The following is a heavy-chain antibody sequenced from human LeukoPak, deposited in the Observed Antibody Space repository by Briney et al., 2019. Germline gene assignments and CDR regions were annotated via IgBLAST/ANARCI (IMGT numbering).Heavy chain of an antibody. V-gene: IGHV4-59*12. CDR1: GGSISGYY. Sequence: SETLSLTCTVSGGSISGYYWSWIRQPPGKGLEWIGCIYYSGSTHYNPSLKSRVTISVDTSKHQFSLKLSSLTPADTAVYYCARDRRDSRNSLWYGGTYYFDYWGQGTLVTVSS. J-gene: IGHJ4*02. CDR2: IYYSGST. D-gene: IGHD4-23*01. CDR3: ARDRRDSRNSLWYGGTYYFDY.